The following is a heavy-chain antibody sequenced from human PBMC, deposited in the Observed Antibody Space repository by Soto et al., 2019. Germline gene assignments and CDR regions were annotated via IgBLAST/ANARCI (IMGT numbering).Heavy chain of an antibody. Sequence: QAQLVQSGAEVKKPGSSVKVSCKASGGTFSSYAISWVRQAPGQGLEWMGGIIPIFGTANYAQKFQGRVTITANESTSTAYMELSSRRSEDTAVYYCASGDDDFWGGPGGGMDVWGQGTTVTVSS. CDR3: ASGDDDFWGGPGGGMDV. CDR2: IIPIFGTA. J-gene: IGHJ6*02. CDR1: GGTFSSYA. V-gene: IGHV1-69*12. D-gene: IGHD3-3*01.